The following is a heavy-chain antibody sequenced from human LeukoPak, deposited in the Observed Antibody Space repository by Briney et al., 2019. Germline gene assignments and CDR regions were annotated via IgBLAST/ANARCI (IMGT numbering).Heavy chain of an antibody. V-gene: IGHV3-48*02. CDR1: GFIFSSFS. D-gene: IGHD4-11*01. J-gene: IGHJ4*02. CDR3: VRDLISGDYTFDY. CDR2: ISSTGMTT. Sequence: GGSLRLSCAASGFIFSSFSMNWVRQAPGKGLEWVSYISSTGMTTYYADSVKGRFTVSRDNAKDSLYLQLNSLRDEDTAVYYCVRDLISGDYTFDYWGQGALVTVSS.